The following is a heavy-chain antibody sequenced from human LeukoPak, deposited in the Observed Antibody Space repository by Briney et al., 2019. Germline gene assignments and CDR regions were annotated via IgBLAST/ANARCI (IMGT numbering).Heavy chain of an antibody. V-gene: IGHV3-66*01. D-gene: IGHD3-10*01. J-gene: IGHJ4*02. CDR2: IYSGGST. CDR1: GFTVSSNY. CDR3: ARSVRGVIRTYFDY. Sequence: QAGGSLRLSCAASGFTVSSNYMSWVRQAPGKGLEWVSVIYSGGSTYYADSVKGRFTISRDNSKNTLYLQMNSLRAEDTAVYYCARSVRGVIRTYFDYWGREPWSPSPQ.